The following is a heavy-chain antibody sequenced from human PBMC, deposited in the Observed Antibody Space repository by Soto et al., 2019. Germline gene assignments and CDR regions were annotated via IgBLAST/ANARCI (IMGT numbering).Heavy chain of an antibody. CDR3: ARAGCSSTSCYFDY. V-gene: IGHV1-8*01. Sequence: ASVKVSCKASGYTFTSYDINWVRQATGQGLEWMGWMNPNSGNTGYAQKFQGRVTMTRNTSISTAYMELSRLRSDDTAVYYCARAGCSSTSCYFDYWGQGTLVTVSS. CDR1: GYTFTSYD. D-gene: IGHD2-2*01. CDR2: MNPNSGNT. J-gene: IGHJ4*02.